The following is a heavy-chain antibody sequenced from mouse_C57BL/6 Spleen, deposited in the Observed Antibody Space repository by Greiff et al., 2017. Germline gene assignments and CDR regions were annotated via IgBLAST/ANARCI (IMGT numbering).Heavy chain of an antibody. J-gene: IGHJ4*01. Sequence: VQLQQPGAELVKPGASVKLSCTASGYTFTSYWMHWVKQRPGRGLEWIGRIDPNSGGAKYNEKFQSKATLTVDKPSNTANMLFSSLTSEESAVYYCARDGITKVVEAMDYWGQGTSVTVSS. CDR3: ARDGITKVVEAMDY. D-gene: IGHD1-1*01. V-gene: IGHV1-62-3*01. CDR1: GYTFTSYW. CDR2: IDPNSGGA.